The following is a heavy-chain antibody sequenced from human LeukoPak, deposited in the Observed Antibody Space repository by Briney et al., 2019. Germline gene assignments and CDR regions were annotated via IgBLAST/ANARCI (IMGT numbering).Heavy chain of an antibody. Sequence: ASVMFSGKASGYTFTGYYMHGVRQAPGQGLEWMGRTNPNSGGTKYAQKFQVRVTMTRDTPISTAYMQLSRLRSDDTAVYYCARRGSSSWYYYFDYWGQGTLVTVSS. CDR3: ARRGSSSWYYYFDY. CDR1: GYTFTGYY. CDR2: TNPNSGGT. V-gene: IGHV1-2*06. D-gene: IGHD6-13*01. J-gene: IGHJ4*02.